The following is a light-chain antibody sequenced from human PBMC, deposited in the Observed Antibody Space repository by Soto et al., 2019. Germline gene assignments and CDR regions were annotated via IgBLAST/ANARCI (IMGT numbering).Light chain of an antibody. CDR3: QQRSNWPST. CDR2: DAS. Sequence: EIVLTQSPATLSLSPGERAALSHRASQSVSSYLAWYQQKPGQAPRLLIYDASKRAPGIPARFTGSGSGTDFTLTISSLEPEDFAVYFCQQRSNWPSTFGGGTKVEI. CDR1: QSVSSY. V-gene: IGKV3-11*01. J-gene: IGKJ4*01.